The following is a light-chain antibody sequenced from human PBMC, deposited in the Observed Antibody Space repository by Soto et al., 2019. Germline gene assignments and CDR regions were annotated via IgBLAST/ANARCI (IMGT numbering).Light chain of an antibody. Sequence: VMTQSPATLSVSPGERATLSCRASQSLRSSLAWYQQKPGQAPRLLIYGASTRATGIPARFSGSGSGTEFTLTISSLQSEDFAVYYCQHYGTSHFTFGPGTKVDIK. CDR1: QSLRSS. V-gene: IGKV3-15*01. J-gene: IGKJ3*01. CDR3: QHYGTSHFT. CDR2: GAS.